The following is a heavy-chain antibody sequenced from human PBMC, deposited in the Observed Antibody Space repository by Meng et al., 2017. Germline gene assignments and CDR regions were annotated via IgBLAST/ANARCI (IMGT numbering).Heavy chain of an antibody. J-gene: IGHJ4*02. D-gene: IGHD7-27*01. CDR3: ARIGDWGSTRYFDY. Sequence: QVQLQGSGPALAKPSGTLSPTVAVSGGSIRNSNWWSWVRRPPGKGLEWIGEIYHSGSTNYNPSLKSRVTISVDKSKNQFSLKLSSVTAADTAVYYCARIGDWGSTRYFDYWGQGTLVTVSS. V-gene: IGHV4-4*02. CDR2: IYHSGST. CDR1: GGSIRNSNW.